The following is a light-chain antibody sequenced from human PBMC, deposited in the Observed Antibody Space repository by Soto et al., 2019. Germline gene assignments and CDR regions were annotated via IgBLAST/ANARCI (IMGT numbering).Light chain of an antibody. CDR2: AAS. Sequence: EIVMTQSPGTLSVSPGERATLSCRASQTIDTNLAWYQQKPGQAPRLLIFAASTRATGIPARFSGSGSGTEFSLTISSLQAEDVAVYYCQHYYNSWTFGQGTQVEIK. CDR3: QHYYNSWT. J-gene: IGKJ1*01. CDR1: QTIDTN. V-gene: IGKV3-15*01.